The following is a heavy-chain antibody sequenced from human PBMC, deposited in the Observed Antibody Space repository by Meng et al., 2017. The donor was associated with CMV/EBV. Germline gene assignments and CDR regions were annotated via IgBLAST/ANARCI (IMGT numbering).Heavy chain of an antibody. CDR3: ARFPYYDFWSGYYTWVGGPPNSIDY. V-gene: IGHV3-30-3*01. Sequence: GESLKISCAASGFTFSSYAMHWVRQAPGKGLEWVAVISYDGSNKYYADSVKGRFPISRDNSKNTLYPQMNSLRAEDTAVYYCARFPYYDFWSGYYTWVGGPPNSIDYWGQGTLVTVSS. J-gene: IGHJ4*02. CDR2: ISYDGSNK. D-gene: IGHD3-3*01. CDR1: GFTFSSYA.